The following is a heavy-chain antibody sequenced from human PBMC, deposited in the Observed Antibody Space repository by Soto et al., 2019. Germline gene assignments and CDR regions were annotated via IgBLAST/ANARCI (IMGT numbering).Heavy chain of an antibody. V-gene: IGHV4-61*01. D-gene: IGHD6-19*01. CDR2: IYNSVIT. Sequence: QVLMHESGPGLVKPSETLSLTCTVSGASVSSGNQYWSWIRQPPGKRLEWIGFIYNSVITNYSPSLKSRVSRSADTSSNQFSLKMSSVTAADTAVYYCARGWDANSWGQGALVTVSS. CDR3: ARGWDANS. CDR1: GASVSSGNQY. J-gene: IGHJ4*02.